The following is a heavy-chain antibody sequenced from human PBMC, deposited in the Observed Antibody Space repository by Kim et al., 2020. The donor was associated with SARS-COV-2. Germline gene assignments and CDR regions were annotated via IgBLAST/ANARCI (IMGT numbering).Heavy chain of an antibody. CDR3: ARTVYDSSGYWAYYFDY. Sequence: ASVKVSCKASGYTFTSYAMHWVRQAPGQRLEWMGWINAGNGNTKYSQKFQGRVTITRDTSASTAYMELSSLRSEDTAVYYCARTVYDSSGYWAYYFDYWGQGTLVTVSS. J-gene: IGHJ4*02. V-gene: IGHV1-3*01. CDR1: GYTFTSYA. CDR2: INAGNGNT. D-gene: IGHD3-22*01.